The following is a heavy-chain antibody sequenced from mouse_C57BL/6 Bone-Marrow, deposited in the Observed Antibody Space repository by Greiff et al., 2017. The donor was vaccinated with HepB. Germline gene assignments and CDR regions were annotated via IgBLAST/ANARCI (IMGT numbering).Heavy chain of an antibody. CDR3: TGTAHVPFDY. CDR2: IRMKSDNYAT. J-gene: IGHJ2*01. D-gene: IGHD3-2*02. CDR1: GFTFSNYW. V-gene: IGHV6-3*01. Sequence: EVQLVESGGGLVQPGGSMKLSCVASGFTFSNYWMNWVRQSPEKGLEWVAQIRMKSDNYATHYAESVKGRFTISRDDSKSSVYLQMNNLRAEDTGNYYCTGTAHVPFDYWGQGTTLTVSS.